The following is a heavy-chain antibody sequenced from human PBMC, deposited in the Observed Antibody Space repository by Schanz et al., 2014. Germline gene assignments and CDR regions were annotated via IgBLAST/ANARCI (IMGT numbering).Heavy chain of an antibody. CDR1: GFTFRGHA. J-gene: IGHJ3*01. Sequence: QVQLVESGGGVVQPGRSLRLSCAASGFTFRGHAMHWVRQAPGKGLGKVAAISTDGTNTYYAASVRGRFTISRDNSKNTVYLQMDSLRSEDTAVYYCTRDRGALVTHNDALNLWGQGTMVSVSS. CDR3: TRDRGALVTHNDALNL. D-gene: IGHD2-8*02. CDR2: ISTDGTNT. V-gene: IGHV3-30*04.